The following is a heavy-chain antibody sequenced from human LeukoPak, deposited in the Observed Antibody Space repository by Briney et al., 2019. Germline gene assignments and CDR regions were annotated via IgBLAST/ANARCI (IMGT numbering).Heavy chain of an antibody. J-gene: IGHJ4*02. D-gene: IGHD3-10*01. CDR1: GFTFSSYS. CDR3: ARDTRKRPNFIWFGELSGGDY. V-gene: IGHV3-21*01. CDR2: ISSSSSYI. Sequence: GGSLRLSCAASGFTFSSYSMNWVRQAPGKGLEWVSSISSSSSYIYYADSVKGRFTISRDNAKNSLYLQMNSLRAEDTAVYYCARDTRKRPNFIWFGELSGGDYWGQGTLVTVSS.